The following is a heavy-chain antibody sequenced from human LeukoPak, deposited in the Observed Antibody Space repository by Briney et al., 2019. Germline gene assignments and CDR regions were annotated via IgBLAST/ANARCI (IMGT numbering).Heavy chain of an antibody. CDR3: SAVGNAFDI. CDR2: IRYDGSNK. J-gene: IGHJ3*02. Sequence: GGSLRLSCAASGFTFSSYGMHWVRQAPGKGLEWVAFIRYDGSNKYYADSVKGRFTISRDDSKNTLYLQMNSLRAEDTAVYYSSAVGNAFDIWGQGTMVTVSS. CDR1: GFTFSSYG. V-gene: IGHV3-30*02.